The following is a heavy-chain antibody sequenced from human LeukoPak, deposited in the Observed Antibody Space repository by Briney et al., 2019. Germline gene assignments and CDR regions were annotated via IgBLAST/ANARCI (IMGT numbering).Heavy chain of an antibody. CDR3: ATEGRRGFGCGGDCPFDY. J-gene: IGHJ4*02. V-gene: IGHV1-24*01. CDR2: FDPEDGET. CDR1: GYTLTELS. Sequence: GASVKVSCKVSGYTLTELSMHWVRQAPGKGLEWMGGFDPEDGETIYAQKFQGRVTMTEDTSTDTAYMELSSLRSEDTAVYYCATEGRRGFGCGGDCPFDYWGQGTLVTVSS. D-gene: IGHD2-21*02.